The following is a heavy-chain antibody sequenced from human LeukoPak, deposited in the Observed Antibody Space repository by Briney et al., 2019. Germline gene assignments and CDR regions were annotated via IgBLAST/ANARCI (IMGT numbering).Heavy chain of an antibody. CDR2: IKQDGSEK. CDR1: RFTFNSYW. D-gene: IGHD3-22*01. J-gene: IGHJ4*02. Sequence: GGSLRLSCAASRFTFNSYWMSWVRQAPGKGLEWVANIKQDGSEKYYVDSVKGRFTISRDNAKNSLYLQMNSLRAEDTAVYYCAKKGYYDGSGYYMYYFDHWGQGTLVTVSS. CDR3: AKKGYYDGSGYYMYYFDH. V-gene: IGHV3-7*01.